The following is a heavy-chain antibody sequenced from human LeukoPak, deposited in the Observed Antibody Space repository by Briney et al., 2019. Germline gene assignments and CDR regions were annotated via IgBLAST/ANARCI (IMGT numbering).Heavy chain of an antibody. CDR3: ARVTSSRYSSHGHWFDP. Sequence: SETLSLTCTVSGGSISSYYWSWIRQPPGKGLEWSGYIYYSGSTNYNPSLKSRVTISVDTSKNQFSLKLSSVTAADPAVYYCARVTSSRYSSHGHWFDPWGQGTLVTVSS. J-gene: IGHJ5*02. CDR2: IYYSGST. CDR1: GGSISSYY. V-gene: IGHV4-59*08. D-gene: IGHD3-22*01.